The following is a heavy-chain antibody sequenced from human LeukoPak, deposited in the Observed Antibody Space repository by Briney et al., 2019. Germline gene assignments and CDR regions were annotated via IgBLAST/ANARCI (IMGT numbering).Heavy chain of an antibody. J-gene: IGHJ5*02. CDR1: GYTFTGYY. CDR2: INPNGGDT. V-gene: IGHV1-2*02. CDR3: ARANSDLLRYFDWLPFAPPTLNWFDP. Sequence: ASVKVSCKASGYTFTGYYMHWVRQAPGQGLQWMGWINPNGGDTNYAQKFQGRVTMTRNTSISTAYMELSSLRSEDTAVYYCARANSDLLRYFDWLPFAPPTLNWFDPWGQGTLVTVSS. D-gene: IGHD3-9*01.